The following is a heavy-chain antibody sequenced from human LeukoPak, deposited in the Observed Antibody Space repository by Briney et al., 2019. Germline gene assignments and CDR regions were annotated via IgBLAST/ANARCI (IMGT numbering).Heavy chain of an antibody. V-gene: IGHV1-69*04. CDR1: GGTFSSYA. D-gene: IGHD3-3*01. CDR3: ARDWYDFWSGYYTPGY. CDR2: IIPILGIA. Sequence: SVKVSCKASGGTFSSYAISWVRQAPGQGLEWMGRIIPILGIANYAQKFQGRVTITADKSTSTAYMELSSLRSEDTAVYYCARDWYDFWSGYYTPGYWGQGTLVTVSS. J-gene: IGHJ4*02.